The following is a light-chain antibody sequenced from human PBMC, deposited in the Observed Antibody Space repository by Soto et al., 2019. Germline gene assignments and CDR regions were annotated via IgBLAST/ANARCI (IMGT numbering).Light chain of an antibody. V-gene: IGKV3-11*01. CDR2: DAS. J-gene: IGKJ1*01. Sequence: EIVLTQSPATLSLSPGERATLSCRASQSVSSYLAWYQQKPGQAPRLLIYDASNRATGIPARFSGSGSGTDFTLTISSLEPEDFALYYCQQYAFSPGSFGQGTKVEI. CDR1: QSVSSY. CDR3: QQYAFSPGS.